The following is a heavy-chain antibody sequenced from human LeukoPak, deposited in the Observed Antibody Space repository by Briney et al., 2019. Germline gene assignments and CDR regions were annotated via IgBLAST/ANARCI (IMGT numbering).Heavy chain of an antibody. Sequence: GGYVRLSCAASGFTFSTYSMNWDRQAPGKGLEWISYIRNSRYYADSVKGRFTITRDNAKNSLYLQMNSLRDEDTAVYYCARDSAYSFDFWGQETLDPVSS. CDR1: GFTFSTYS. J-gene: IGHJ4*02. V-gene: IGHV3-48*02. D-gene: IGHD1-26*01. CDR3: ARDSAYSFDF. CDR2: IRNSR.